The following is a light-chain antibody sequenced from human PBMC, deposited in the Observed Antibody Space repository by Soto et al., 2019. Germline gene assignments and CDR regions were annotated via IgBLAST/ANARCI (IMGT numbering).Light chain of an antibody. V-gene: IGKV1-27*01. CDR2: VAS. J-gene: IGKJ1*01. CDR3: QKYNSAPWT. Sequence: DIQMTQSPSSLSASVGDRVTITYRASQGISNYLAWYQQQPGKVPKLLIYVASTLQSGVPSRFSGSGSGTDFTLTISSLQTEDVATYYCQKYNSAPWTFGQGTKVEIK. CDR1: QGISNY.